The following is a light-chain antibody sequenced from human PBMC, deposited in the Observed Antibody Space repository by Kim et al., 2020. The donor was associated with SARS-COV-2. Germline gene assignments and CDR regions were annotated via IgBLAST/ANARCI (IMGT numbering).Light chain of an antibody. J-gene: IGKJ2*01. Sequence: EIVMTQSPVTLSVSPGERATLSCRASQTVSSTLAWYQQKPGQAPRLLIYGASTRATGIPARFSGSGSGTEFTLTISSLQSEDFAVYYCQQYNNWPRTFGQGTKLEI. CDR3: QQYNNWPRT. CDR1: QTVSST. CDR2: GAS. V-gene: IGKV3-15*01.